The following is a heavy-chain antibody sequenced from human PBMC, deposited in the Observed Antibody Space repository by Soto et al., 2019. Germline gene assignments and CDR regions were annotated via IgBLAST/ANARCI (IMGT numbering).Heavy chain of an antibody. J-gene: IGHJ6*02. CDR1: GFTVSSNY. D-gene: IGHD3-10*01. Sequence: GGSLRLSCAASGFTVSSNYMSWVRQAPGKGLEWVSVIYSGGSTYYADSAKGRFTISRDNSKNTLYLQMNSLRAEDTAVYYCARDRRDYSGSGSYYPYYYGMDVWRQGTTVTVSS. CDR2: IYSGGST. CDR3: ARDRRDYSGSGSYYPYYYGMDV. V-gene: IGHV3-53*01.